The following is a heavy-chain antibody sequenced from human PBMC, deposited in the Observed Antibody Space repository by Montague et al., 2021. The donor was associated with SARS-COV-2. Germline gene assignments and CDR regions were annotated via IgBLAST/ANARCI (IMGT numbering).Heavy chain of an antibody. Sequence: SETLSLTCTALGWSFSNYYWSWIRQPPGKGLEWIGEVKHSGNTNYNPSLKSRVTISVEKSKNELSLKLSSVTAADTAVYYCARDDFRIAAAVFDYWGQGTLVTVSS. CDR2: VKHSGNT. J-gene: IGHJ4*02. CDR1: GWSFSNYY. CDR3: ARDDFRIAAAVFDY. V-gene: IGHV4-34*01. D-gene: IGHD6-13*01.